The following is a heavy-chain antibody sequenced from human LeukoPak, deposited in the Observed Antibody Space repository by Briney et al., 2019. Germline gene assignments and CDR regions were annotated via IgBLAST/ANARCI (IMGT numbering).Heavy chain of an antibody. V-gene: IGHV3-23*01. CDR3: ARDRRLGRLDY. CDR2: VSGSGAHT. J-gene: IGHJ4*02. Sequence: GSLRLSCAASGFTFSSYAMTWVRQAPGKGLQWVSAVSGSGAHTYYADSVKGRFTISRDNSKDTLYLQMNSLRAEDTAVYYCARDRRLGRLDYWGQGTLVTVSS. D-gene: IGHD1-1*01. CDR1: GFTFSSYA.